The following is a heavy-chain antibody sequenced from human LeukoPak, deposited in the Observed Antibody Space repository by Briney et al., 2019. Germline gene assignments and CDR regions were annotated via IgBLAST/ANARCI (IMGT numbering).Heavy chain of an antibody. CDR3: AKDREYSSAWYYFDY. CDR2: ISWNSGSI. J-gene: IGHJ4*02. V-gene: IGHV3-9*01. Sequence: SGGSLRLSCAASGFRFDDYAMHWVGQAPGKGLEWVSGISWNSGSIGYADSVKGRFTISRDNAKNSLYLQMNSLRAEDTALYYCAKDREYSSAWYYFDYWGQGTLVTVSS. D-gene: IGHD6-19*01. CDR1: GFRFDDYA.